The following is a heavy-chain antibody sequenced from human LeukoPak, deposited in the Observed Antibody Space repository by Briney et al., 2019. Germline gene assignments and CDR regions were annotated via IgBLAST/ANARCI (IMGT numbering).Heavy chain of an antibody. Sequence: GGSLRLSCAVSGFTFSSYGMHWVRQAPGKGLEWVAVISYDGSNKYYADSVKGRFTISRDNSKNTLYLQMNSLRAEDTAVYYCAKDALAIGLGYWFDPWGQGTLVTVSS. J-gene: IGHJ5*02. CDR2: ISYDGSNK. D-gene: IGHD5-12*01. CDR1: GFTFSSYG. CDR3: AKDALAIGLGYWFDP. V-gene: IGHV3-30*18.